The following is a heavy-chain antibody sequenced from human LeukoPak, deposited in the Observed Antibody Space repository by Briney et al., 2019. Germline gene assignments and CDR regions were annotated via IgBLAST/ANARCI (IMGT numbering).Heavy chain of an antibody. CDR1: GFTFSSYE. D-gene: IGHD3-10*01. V-gene: IGHV3-21*01. J-gene: IGHJ4*02. Sequence: GGSLRLSCAASGFTFSSYEMHWVRQAPGKGLEWVSSISSSSSYIYYADSVKGRFTISRDNAKNSLYLQMNSLRAEDTAVYYCARDLRNSLVRGVSDYWGQGTLVTVSS. CDR3: ARDLRNSLVRGVSDY. CDR2: ISSSSSYI.